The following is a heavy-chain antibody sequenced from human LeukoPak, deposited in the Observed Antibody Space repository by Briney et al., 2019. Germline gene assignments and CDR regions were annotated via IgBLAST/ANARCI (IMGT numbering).Heavy chain of an antibody. V-gene: IGHV3-7*05. CDR3: ASPLLESGGNVHFGL. J-gene: IGHJ2*01. CDR1: GFTFSRYW. CDR2: KKPDGSGK. Sequence: PGGSLRLSCAASGFTFSRYWMTWVRQAPGRGLEWVANKKPDGSGKSYVDSVKGRFTISRDNAKKSLYLEMNSLRAEDTAVYYCASPLLESGGNVHFGLWGRGTLVTVSS. D-gene: IGHD4-23*01.